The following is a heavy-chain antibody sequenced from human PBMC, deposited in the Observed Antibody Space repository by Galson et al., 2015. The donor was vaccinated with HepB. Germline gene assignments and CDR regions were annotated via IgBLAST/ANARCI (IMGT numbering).Heavy chain of an antibody. J-gene: IGHJ5*02. D-gene: IGHD7-27*01. CDR3: ARGPGDLLPSWFDP. CDR2: ISSSSSYI. CDR1: GFTFSSYS. V-gene: IGHV3-21*01. Sequence: LRLSCAASGFTFSSYSMDWVRQAPGKGLEWVSSISSSSSYIYYADSVKGRFTISRDNAKNSLYLQMNSLRAEDAAVYYCARGPGDLLPSWFDPWGQGTLVTVSS.